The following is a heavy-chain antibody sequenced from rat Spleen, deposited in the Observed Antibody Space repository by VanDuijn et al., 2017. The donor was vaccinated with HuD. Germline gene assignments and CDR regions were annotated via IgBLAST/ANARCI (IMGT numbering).Heavy chain of an antibody. D-gene: IGHD1-11*01. V-gene: IGHV5-22*01. CDR3: ARHSDYGGGGYFDY. J-gene: IGHJ2*01. CDR2: ISYEGSST. Sequence: EVQLVESGGGLVQPGRSMKLSCAASGFTFSDYYMAWVRQAPKKGLEWVASISYEGSSTYYGYSVKGRFTISRDNAKSTLYLQMNSLRSEDTATYYCARHSDYGGGGYFDYWGQGVMVTVSS. CDR1: GFTFSDYY.